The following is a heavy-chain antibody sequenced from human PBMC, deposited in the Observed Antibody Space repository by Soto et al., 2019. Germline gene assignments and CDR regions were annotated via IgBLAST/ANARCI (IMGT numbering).Heavy chain of an antibody. J-gene: IGHJ5*02. Sequence: GGSLRLSCAASGFTFSSYGMHWVRQAPGKGLEWVAVISYDGSNKYYADSVKGRFTISRDNSKNTLYLQMSSLRADDTAVYFCARDNYGRSDLWGQGILVTVSS. CDR2: ISYDGSNK. CDR1: GFTFSSYG. D-gene: IGHD4-17*01. CDR3: ARDNYGRSDL. V-gene: IGHV3-30*03.